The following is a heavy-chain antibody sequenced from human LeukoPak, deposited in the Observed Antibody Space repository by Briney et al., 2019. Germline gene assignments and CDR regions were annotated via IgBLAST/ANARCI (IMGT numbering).Heavy chain of an antibody. V-gene: IGHV4-61*02. CDR3: AREGNYDFWSGPRHYYYMDV. J-gene: IGHJ6*03. Sequence: SQTLSLTCTVSGGSISSGSYYWSWIRQPAGKGLEWIGRIYTSGSTNYNPSLKSRVTISVDTSKNQFSLKLSSVTAADTAVYYCAREGNYDFWSGPRHYYYMDVWGKGTTVTVSS. CDR1: GGSISSGSYY. D-gene: IGHD3-3*01. CDR2: IYTSGST.